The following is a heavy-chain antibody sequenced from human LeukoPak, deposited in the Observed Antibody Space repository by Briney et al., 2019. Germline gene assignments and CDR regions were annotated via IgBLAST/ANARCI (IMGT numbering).Heavy chain of an antibody. Sequence: PSETLSLTCTVSGGSISSSSYYWSWIRQPPGKGLEWVGYIYYSGRTNYNPSLKSRVTISVDTSKNQFTLKLSSVTAADTAVYYCASAHYELDAFNIWGQGTMVTVSS. CDR2: IYYSGRT. CDR3: ASAHYELDAFNI. V-gene: IGHV4-61*05. CDR1: GGSISSSSYY. J-gene: IGHJ3*02. D-gene: IGHD3-16*01.